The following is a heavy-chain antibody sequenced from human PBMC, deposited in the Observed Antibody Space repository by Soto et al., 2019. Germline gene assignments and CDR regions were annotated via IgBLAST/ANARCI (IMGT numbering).Heavy chain of an antibody. Sequence: GGSLRLSCAASGFTFSSYGMHWVRQAPGKGLEWVAVISYDGSNKYYADSVKGRFTISRDNSKNTLYLQMNSLRAEGTAVYYCAKDTSPGWFGELKFPYGMDVWGQGTTVTV. V-gene: IGHV3-30*18. CDR1: GFTFSSYG. J-gene: IGHJ6*02. D-gene: IGHD3-10*01. CDR3: AKDTSPGWFGELKFPYGMDV. CDR2: ISYDGSNK.